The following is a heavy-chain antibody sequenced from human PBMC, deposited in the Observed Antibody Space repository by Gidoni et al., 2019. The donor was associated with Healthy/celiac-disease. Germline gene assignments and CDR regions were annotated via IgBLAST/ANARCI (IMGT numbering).Heavy chain of an antibody. V-gene: IGHV4-59*01. D-gene: IGHD6-13*01. CDR1: GGSISSYY. CDR3: ARGSSWYYYGMDV. J-gene: IGHJ6*04. Sequence: QVQLQESGPGLVKPSETLSLTCTVSGGSISSYYWSWIRQPPWKGLEWIGYIYYSGSTNYNPSLKSRVTISVDTSKNQFSLKLSSVTAADTAVYYCARGSSWYYYGMDVWGKGTTVTVSS. CDR2: IYYSGST.